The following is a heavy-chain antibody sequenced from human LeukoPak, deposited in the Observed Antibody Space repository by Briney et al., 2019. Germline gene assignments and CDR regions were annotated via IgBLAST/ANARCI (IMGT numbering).Heavy chain of an antibody. CDR1: GFTFSNYW. D-gene: IGHD3-9*01. J-gene: IGHJ4*02. V-gene: IGHV3-21*01. CDR3: ARDFGPNILTGYFFDH. Sequence: GGSLRLSCAASGFTFSNYWMGWVRQAPGKGLEWVPSMTSGGSYKYYADSVKGRFTISRDNSKNSLYLQMNGLRAEDTAVYYCARDFGPNILTGYFFDHWGQGTLVTVSS. CDR2: MTSGGSYK.